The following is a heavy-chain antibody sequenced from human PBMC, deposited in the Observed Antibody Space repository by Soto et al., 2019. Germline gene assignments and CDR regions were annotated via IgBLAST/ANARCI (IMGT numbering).Heavy chain of an antibody. J-gene: IGHJ5*02. CDR2: IYYSGST. V-gene: IGHV4-31*03. D-gene: IGHD5-18*01. CDR1: GGSISSGGYY. CDR3: ARGGLWLDCAYNWFDP. Sequence: SETLSLTCTVSGGSISSGGYYWSWIRQHPGKGLECIGYIYYSGSTYYNPSLKSRVTISVDTSKHQFSLKLSSVTAADTAVYYCARGGLWLDCAYNWFDPWGQRTMVTVSS.